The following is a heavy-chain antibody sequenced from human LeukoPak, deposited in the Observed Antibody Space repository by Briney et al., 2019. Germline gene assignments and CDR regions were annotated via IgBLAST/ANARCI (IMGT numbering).Heavy chain of an antibody. V-gene: IGHV3-21*03. CDR3: STGFGDE. D-gene: IGHD3-10*01. CDR2: ISSSSYI. Sequence: GGSLRLSCAASGFTFSSYSMNWVRQAPGKGLEWVSSISSSSYIYYADSVKGRFTISRDDLKNTVYLQMNSLKTEDTAVYYCSTGFGDEWGQGTLVTVSS. CDR1: GFTFSSYS. J-gene: IGHJ4*02.